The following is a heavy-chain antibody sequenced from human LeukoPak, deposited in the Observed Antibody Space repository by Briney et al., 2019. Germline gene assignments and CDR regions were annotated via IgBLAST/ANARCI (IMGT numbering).Heavy chain of an antibody. CDR1: GGSISSSSYY. Sequence: KPSETLPLTCTVSGGSISSSSYYWGWIRQPPGKGLEWIGSIYDSGSTYYNPSLKSRVTISVDTSKNQFSLKLSSVTAADTAVYYCARRRVSDIWGQGTMVTVSS. D-gene: IGHD6-13*01. J-gene: IGHJ3*02. CDR3: ARRRVSDI. CDR2: IYDSGST. V-gene: IGHV4-39*07.